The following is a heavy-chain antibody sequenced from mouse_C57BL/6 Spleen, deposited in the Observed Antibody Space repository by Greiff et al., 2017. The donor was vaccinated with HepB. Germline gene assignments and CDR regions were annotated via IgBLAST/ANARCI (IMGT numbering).Heavy chain of an antibody. CDR3: ATMVTTGSWFAY. Sequence: EVKLVESEGGLVQPGSSMKLSCTASGFTFSDYYMAWVRQVPEKGLEWVANINYDGSSTYYLDSLKSRFIISRDNAKNILYLQMSSLKSEDTATYYCATMVTTGSWFAYWGQGTLVTVSA. V-gene: IGHV5-16*01. CDR1: GFTFSDYY. CDR2: INYDGSST. D-gene: IGHD2-2*01. J-gene: IGHJ3*01.